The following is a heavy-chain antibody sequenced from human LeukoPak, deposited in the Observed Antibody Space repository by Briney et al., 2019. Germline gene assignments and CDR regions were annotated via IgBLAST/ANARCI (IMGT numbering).Heavy chain of an antibody. Sequence: ISCKVSGYTFTDYYMHWVQQAPGKGLEKMGIVDPEDGTTIYAEKFQCRVTITAATSTDTAYMELSSLRSENTAVYYCVTGGRREATPWGYWGQGTLVTVSS. CDR1: GYTFTDYY. CDR2: VDPEDGTT. CDR3: VTGGRREATPWGY. D-gene: IGHD5-12*01. V-gene: IGHV1-69-2*01. J-gene: IGHJ4*02.